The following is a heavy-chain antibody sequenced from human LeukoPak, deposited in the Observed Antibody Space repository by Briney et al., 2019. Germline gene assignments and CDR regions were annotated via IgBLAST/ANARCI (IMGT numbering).Heavy chain of an antibody. D-gene: IGHD4-23*01. CDR1: GYSFADYY. Sequence: ASVKVSCKASGYSFADYYMHWVRQAPGQGLEWMGWSKPNSGGTRSAQKFQGRVTMTRDTSISRLYMELSRLTSDDTALYYCARELIFADYGPNSAEADAFDIWGQGTMVTISS. CDR3: ARELIFADYGPNSAEADAFDI. V-gene: IGHV1-2*02. CDR2: SKPNSGGT. J-gene: IGHJ3*02.